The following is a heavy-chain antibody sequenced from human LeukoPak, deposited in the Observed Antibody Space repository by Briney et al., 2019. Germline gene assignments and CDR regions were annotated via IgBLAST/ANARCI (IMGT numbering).Heavy chain of an antibody. V-gene: IGHV1-46*01. J-gene: IGHJ4*02. CDR3: ARGHYYDSSGYQLGSDY. CDR2: INPSGGST. D-gene: IGHD3-22*01. Sequence: ASVKVSCKASGYTFTSYYMHWVRQAPGQGLEWMGIINPSGGSTSYAQKFQGRVTMTRDMSTSTVYMELSSLRSEDTAVYYCARGHYYDSSGYQLGSDYWGQGTLVTVSS. CDR1: GYTFTSYY.